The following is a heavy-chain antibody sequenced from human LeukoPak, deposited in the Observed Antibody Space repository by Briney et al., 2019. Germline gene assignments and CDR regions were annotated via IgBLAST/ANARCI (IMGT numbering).Heavy chain of an antibody. Sequence: ASLKISCKVSGYTFTDYYIHWGPQTPGKRLEWMGVVALVDGETIYAEKFKGRVTITAATSTNTAYMELSILSTGATAVDNGRTGLSGGYAMDDAFDIWGQGTMVTVSS. CDR2: VALVDGET. D-gene: IGHD5-12*01. V-gene: IGHV1-69-2*01. J-gene: IGHJ3*02. CDR3: RTGLSGGYAMDDAFDI. CDR1: GYTFTDYY.